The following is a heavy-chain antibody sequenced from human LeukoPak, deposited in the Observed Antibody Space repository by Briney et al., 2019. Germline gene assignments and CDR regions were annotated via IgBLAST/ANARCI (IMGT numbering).Heavy chain of an antibody. Sequence: GGSLRLSCTAAGFTFSSYAMSCVPQAPGKGLEWVSAISGSGGSTYYADSVKGRFTISRDNSKNKLYLQMNSLRAKDTAIYYCAGVVVTRPYYFDYWGQGTLVTVSS. CDR2: ISGSGGST. CDR1: GFTFSSYA. D-gene: IGHD3-22*01. J-gene: IGHJ4*02. V-gene: IGHV3-23*01. CDR3: AGVVVTRPYYFDY.